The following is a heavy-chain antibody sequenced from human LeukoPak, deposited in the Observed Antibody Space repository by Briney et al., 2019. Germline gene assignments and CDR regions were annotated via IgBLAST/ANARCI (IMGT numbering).Heavy chain of an antibody. CDR1: GGPISSSSYY. D-gene: IGHD3-9*01. V-gene: IGHV4-39*07. J-gene: IGHJ4*02. CDR3: ASYDILTGYYFM. CDR2: IYYSGST. Sequence: SETLSLTCTVSGGPISSSSYYWGWIRQPPGKGLEWIGSIYYSGSTYYNPSLKSRVTISVDTSKNQFSLKLSSVTAADTAVYYCASYDILTGYYFMWGQGTLVTVSS.